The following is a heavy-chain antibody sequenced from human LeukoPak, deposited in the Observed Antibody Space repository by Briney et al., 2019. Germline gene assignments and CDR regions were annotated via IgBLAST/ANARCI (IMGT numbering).Heavy chain of an antibody. CDR3: ARGKIGSGYYYFDY. CDR1: GFTFSSYS. V-gene: IGHV3-7*01. Sequence: GGSLRLSCAASGFTFSSYSMNWVRQAPGKGLEWVANIKQDGSEKYYVDSVKGRFTISRDNAKNSLYLQMNSLRAEDTAVYYCARGKIGSGYYYFDYWGQGTLVTVSS. J-gene: IGHJ4*02. CDR2: IKQDGSEK. D-gene: IGHD3-22*01.